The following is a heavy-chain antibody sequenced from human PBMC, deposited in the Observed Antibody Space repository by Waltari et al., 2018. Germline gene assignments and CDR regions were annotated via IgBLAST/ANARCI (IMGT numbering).Heavy chain of an antibody. D-gene: IGHD6-13*01. CDR1: GYTFTGYY. CDR3: ARGGIAAAGYYYGMDV. J-gene: IGHJ6*02. V-gene: IGHV1-2*02. CDR2: INPTSGGT. Sequence: QVQLVQSGAEVKKPGASVKVSCKASGYTFTGYYMHWVRQAPGQGLEWMGLINPTSGGTNYVQKFQGRVTMTRDTSISTAYMELSRLRSDDTAVYYCARGGIAAAGYYYGMDVWGQGTTVTVSS.